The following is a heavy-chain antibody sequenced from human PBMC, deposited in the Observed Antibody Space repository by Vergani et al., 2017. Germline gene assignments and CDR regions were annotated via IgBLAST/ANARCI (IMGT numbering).Heavy chain of an antibody. J-gene: IGHJ6*03. CDR1: GFTFSNYG. CDR3: AKDPRLKEDYYYYYMDV. V-gene: IGHV3-30*18. Sequence: QVQLVESGGSVVQPGRSLRLSCAASGFTFSNYGLHWVRQAPGQGLEWVAAISHDGNKKYYVDSVKGRFTISRDNSKNTLYLYMNSLRADDTAVYYCAKDPRLKEDYYYYYMDVWGKGTTVTVSS. CDR2: ISHDGNKK.